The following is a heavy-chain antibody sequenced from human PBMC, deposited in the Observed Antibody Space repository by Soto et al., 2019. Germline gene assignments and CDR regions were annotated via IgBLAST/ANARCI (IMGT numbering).Heavy chain of an antibody. J-gene: IGHJ4*02. CDR3: ARGRYCSNGVCSTGDY. CDR2: ISYDGRNK. D-gene: IGHD2-8*01. V-gene: IGHV3-30*04. CDR1: GFDFTSYA. Sequence: QVQVVESGGGVVQPGRSLRLSCVASGFDFTSYAVHWVRQAPGRGLEWVALISYDGRNKYYADSVKGRFTISRDNSNNTLYLQMNSLSVEDSAMYYCARGRYCSNGVCSTGDYWGQGTLVTVSS.